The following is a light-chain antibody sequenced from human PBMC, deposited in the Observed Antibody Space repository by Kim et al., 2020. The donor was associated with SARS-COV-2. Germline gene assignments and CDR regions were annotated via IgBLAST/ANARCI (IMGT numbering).Light chain of an antibody. CDR2: GAS. CDR3: QQYNKWPPWT. CDR1: QSVSSN. Sequence: EIVMTQSPATLSVSPGERVTLSCRASQSVSSNLAWYQQNPGQAPRLLIYGASTRATGVPARFSGSGSGTEVTLTITSLQSEDFAVYYCQQYNKWPPWTFGQGTKVDIK. J-gene: IGKJ1*01. V-gene: IGKV3-15*01.